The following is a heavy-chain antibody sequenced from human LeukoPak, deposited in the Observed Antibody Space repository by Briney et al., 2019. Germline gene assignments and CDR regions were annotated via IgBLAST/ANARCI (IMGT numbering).Heavy chain of an antibody. CDR3: ASTQTAPGYCSGGSCYWALDY. CDR2: IYTSGST. CDR1: GGSISSYY. V-gene: IGHV4-4*07. Sequence: SETLSLTCTVSGGSISSYYWSWIRQPAGKGLEWIGRIYTSGSTNYNPSLKSRVTMSVDTSKNQFSLKLSSVTAADTAVYYCASTQTAPGYCSGGSCYWALDYWGQGTLVTVSS. D-gene: IGHD2-15*01. J-gene: IGHJ4*02.